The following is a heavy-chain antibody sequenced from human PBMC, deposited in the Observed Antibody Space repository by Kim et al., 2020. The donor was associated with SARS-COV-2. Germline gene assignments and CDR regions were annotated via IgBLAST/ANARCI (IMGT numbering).Heavy chain of an antibody. V-gene: IGHV3-23*01. Sequence: GGSLRLSCAASGFTFSSYGMSWVRQAPGKGLEWVSAISGSGDSTYYADSVKGRFTISRDNSKNTLYLQMNSLRGEDTAVNYCAKDRGVAVAGILGTTDYWGQETLVTVSS. CDR1: GFTFSSYG. CDR2: ISGSGDST. J-gene: IGHJ4*02. CDR3: AKDRGVAVAGILGTTDY. D-gene: IGHD6-19*01.